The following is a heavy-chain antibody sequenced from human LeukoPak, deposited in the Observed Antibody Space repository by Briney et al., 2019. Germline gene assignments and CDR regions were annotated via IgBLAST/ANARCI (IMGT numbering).Heavy chain of an antibody. Sequence: GGSLRLSCAASGFTFSNYWMTWVRQAPGKGLEWVANINRDGSERYYVDSVKGRFTISRDNAKDSLYLQMNSLRAEDTAVYFCARGGGLDVWGQGATVTVSS. CDR3: ARGGGLDV. CDR1: GFTFSNYW. D-gene: IGHD3-16*01. CDR2: INRDGSER. J-gene: IGHJ6*02. V-gene: IGHV3-7*03.